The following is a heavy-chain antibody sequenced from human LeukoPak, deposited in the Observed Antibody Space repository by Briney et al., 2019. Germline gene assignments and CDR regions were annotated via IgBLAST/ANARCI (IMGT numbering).Heavy chain of an antibody. CDR2: IKQDGSEK. D-gene: IGHD3-3*01. CDR1: GFTFSSYW. CDR3: ARGGFWSGKGEKIDY. V-gene: IGHV3-7*01. J-gene: IGHJ4*02. Sequence: GGSLRLSCAASGFTFSSYWMSWVRQAPGKGLEWVANIKQDGSEKYYVDSVKGRFTISRDNAKNSLYLQMNSPRAEDTAVYYCARGGFWSGKGEKIDYWGQGTLVTVSS.